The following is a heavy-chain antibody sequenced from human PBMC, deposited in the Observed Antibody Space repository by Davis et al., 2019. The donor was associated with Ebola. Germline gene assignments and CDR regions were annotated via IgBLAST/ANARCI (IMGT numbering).Heavy chain of an antibody. J-gene: IGHJ5*02. D-gene: IGHD4-23*01. V-gene: IGHV4-4*02. CDR2: ISQSGST. CDR3: ARVRGGNGSVWFDP. Sequence: MPSETLSLTCAVSGDSISSSNWWSWVRQPPGKGLEWIGEISQSGSTNYNPSLKSRVTISVDTSKNQFSLKLSSVTAADTAVYYCARVRGGNGSVWFDPWGQGTLVTVSS. CDR1: GDSISSSNW.